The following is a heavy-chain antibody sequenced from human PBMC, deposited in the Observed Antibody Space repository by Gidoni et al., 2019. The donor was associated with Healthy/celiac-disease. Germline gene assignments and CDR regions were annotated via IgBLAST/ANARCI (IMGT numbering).Heavy chain of an antibody. CDR1: GFTFSSYD. D-gene: IGHD3-10*01. CDR3: ARVSVRNWYFDL. J-gene: IGHJ2*01. V-gene: IGHV3-13*01. Sequence: EVQLVESGGGLVQPGGSLRLSCAASGFTFSSYDMHWVRQATGKGLEWVSAIGTAGDTYYPGSVKGRFTISRENAKNSLYLQMNSRRAGDTAVYYCARVSVRNWYFDLWGRGTLVTVSS. CDR2: IGTAGDT.